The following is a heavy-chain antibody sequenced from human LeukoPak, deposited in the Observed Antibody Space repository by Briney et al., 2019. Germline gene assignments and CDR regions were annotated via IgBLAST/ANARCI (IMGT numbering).Heavy chain of an antibody. CDR1: GGSISSSIYY. Sequence: SETLSLTGTVSGGSISSSIYYWGWIRQPPGKGLEWIGSIYYSGSTHYNPSLKGRVTISVDTSKNQFSLNLRSVAAADTAVYYCASLGGYIDPWGQGTLVTVSS. D-gene: IGHD5-12*01. V-gene: IGHV4-39*01. CDR3: ASLGGYIDP. J-gene: IGHJ5*02. CDR2: IYYSGST.